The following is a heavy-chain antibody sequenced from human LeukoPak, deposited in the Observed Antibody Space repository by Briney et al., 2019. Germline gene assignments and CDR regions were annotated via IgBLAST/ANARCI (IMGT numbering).Heavy chain of an antibody. CDR1: GYIFTGYY. CDR2: INPDSGDT. CDR3: ARRQNNYYDSSGYYPYYFDY. J-gene: IGHJ4*02. V-gene: IGHV1-2*02. Sequence: ASVKVSCKTSGYIFTGYYMHWVRQAPGQGLEWMGLINPDSGDTNFAQRFQGRVTMTRDTSINTAYMELSWLRSDDTAVYYCARRQNNYYDSSGYYPYYFDYWGQGTLVTVSS. D-gene: IGHD3-22*01.